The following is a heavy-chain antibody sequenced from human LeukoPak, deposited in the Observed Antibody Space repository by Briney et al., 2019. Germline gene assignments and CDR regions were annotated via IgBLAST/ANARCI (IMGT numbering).Heavy chain of an antibody. CDR3: ARATGDRSLLNYYYGMDV. V-gene: IGHV1-69*13. CDR2: IIPIFGTA. Sequence: SAKVSCKASGGTFSSYAISWVRQAPGQGLEWMGGIIPIFGTANYAQKFQGRVTITADESTSTAYMELSSLRSEDTAVYYCARATGDRSLLNYYYGMDVWGQGTTDTVSS. CDR1: GGTFSSYA. D-gene: IGHD7-27*01. J-gene: IGHJ6*02.